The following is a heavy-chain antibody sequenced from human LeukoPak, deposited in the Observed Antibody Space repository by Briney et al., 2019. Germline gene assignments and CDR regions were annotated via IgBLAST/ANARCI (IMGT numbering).Heavy chain of an antibody. CDR2: ISGSGGST. CDR1: GFTFSSYA. D-gene: IGHD3-22*01. V-gene: IGHV3-23*01. CDR3: AKIYDSSGYLKH. Sequence: GGSLRLSCAASGFTFSSYAMSWVRQAPGKGLEWVSAISGSGGSTYYADSVKGRFTISRDNSKNTLYLQMNSLRAEDTAVFYCAKIYDSSGYLKHWGQGTLVTVSS. J-gene: IGHJ1*01.